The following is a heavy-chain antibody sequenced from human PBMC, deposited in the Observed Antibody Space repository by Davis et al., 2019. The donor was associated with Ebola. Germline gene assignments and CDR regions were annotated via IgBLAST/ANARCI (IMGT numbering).Heavy chain of an antibody. V-gene: IGHV3-23*01. Sequence: PGGSLRLSCAASGFTFSSYAMSWVRQAPGKGLEWVSAISGSGSTIYYADSVKGRFTISRDNAKNSLYLQMNSLRAEDTAVYYCARETSIAARRTQLRYYYGMDVWGQGTTVTVSS. CDR3: ARETSIAARRTQLRYYYGMDV. D-gene: IGHD6-6*01. CDR2: ISGSGSTI. J-gene: IGHJ6*02. CDR1: GFTFSSYA.